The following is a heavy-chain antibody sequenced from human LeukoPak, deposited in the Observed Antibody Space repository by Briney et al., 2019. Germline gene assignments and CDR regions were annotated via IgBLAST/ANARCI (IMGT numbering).Heavy chain of an antibody. CDR2: INHSGST. CDR3: ARTVTNNSYGLWYFDY. CDR1: GGSFRGYY. Sequence: PSETLSLTCAVYGGSFRGYYLSWIRQPPGKGLEGAGEINHSGSTNYNPSLKSRVTISVDTSKNQFSLKLSSVTAADTAVYYCARTVTNNSYGLWYFDYWGQGTLVTVSS. D-gene: IGHD5-18*01. V-gene: IGHV4-34*01. J-gene: IGHJ4*02.